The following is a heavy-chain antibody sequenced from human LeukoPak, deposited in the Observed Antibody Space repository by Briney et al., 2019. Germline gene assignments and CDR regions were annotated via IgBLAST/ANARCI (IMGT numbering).Heavy chain of an antibody. CDR3: ARRGGSSSRRSPIDY. J-gene: IGHJ4*02. V-gene: IGHV3-7*01. CDR1: GFTFSDYW. CDR2: IKQDGSQR. D-gene: IGHD6-6*01. Sequence: GGSLRLSCTASGFTFSDYWMTWVRQAPGKGPEWVANIKQDGSQRYYVDSVRGRFTISRDNARNSLFLQMNGLRAEDTAVYYCARRGGSSSRRSPIDYWGQGTLVTVSS.